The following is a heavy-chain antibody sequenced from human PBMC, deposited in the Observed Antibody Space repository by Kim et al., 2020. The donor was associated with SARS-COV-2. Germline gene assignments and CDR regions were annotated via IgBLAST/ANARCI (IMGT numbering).Heavy chain of an antibody. J-gene: IGHJ4*02. Sequence: STYYNPSLKSRVTISVDTSKNQFSLKLSSVTAADTAVYYCARHPDGARDYWGQGTLVTVSS. CDR3: ARHPDGARDY. D-gene: IGHD1-26*01. CDR2: ST. V-gene: IGHV4-39*01.